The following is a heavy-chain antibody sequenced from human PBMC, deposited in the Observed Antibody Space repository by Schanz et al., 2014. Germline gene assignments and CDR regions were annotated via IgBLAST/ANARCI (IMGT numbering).Heavy chain of an antibody. CDR3: ARGRVVPAAPEFDY. Sequence: QVQLHQRGAGPLKPSETLSLTCTVSGGSFSGYYWSWVRQPPGKGLEWIGESNHSGSANYHPSRKSRVPISVDTSKKQFSLHLSTVTAADTAVYYCARGRVVPAAPEFDYWGQGILVTVSS. CDR2: SNHSGSA. V-gene: IGHV4-34*01. D-gene: IGHD2-2*01. J-gene: IGHJ4*02. CDR1: GGSFSGYY.